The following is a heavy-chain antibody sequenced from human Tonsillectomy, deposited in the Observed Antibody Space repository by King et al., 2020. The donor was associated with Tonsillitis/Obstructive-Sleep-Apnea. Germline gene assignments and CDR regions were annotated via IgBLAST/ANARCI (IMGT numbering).Heavy chain of an antibody. CDR1: GGSISSYY. J-gene: IGHJ3*02. CDR2: NYYSGST. Sequence: QLQESGPGLVKPSETLSLTCTVSGGSISSYYWSWIRQPPGKGLEWIGYNYYSGSTNYNPSLKSRVTISVDTSKNQFSLKLSSVTAADTAVYYCARDLRSSLWFGELLFRDDAFDIWGQGTMVTVSS. V-gene: IGHV4-59*01. CDR3: ARDLRSSLWFGELLFRDDAFDI. D-gene: IGHD3-10*01.